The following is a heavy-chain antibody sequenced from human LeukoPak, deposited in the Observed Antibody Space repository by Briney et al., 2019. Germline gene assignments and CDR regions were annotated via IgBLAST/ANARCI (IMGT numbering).Heavy chain of an antibody. D-gene: IGHD3-22*01. V-gene: IGHV3-74*01. J-gene: IGHJ4*02. CDR3: ARVPYYYDSSGYYRTGYFDY. CDR1: GFTFSSYW. CDR2: INTDGSST. Sequence: PGGSLRLSCAASGFTFSSYWMHWVRQAPGKGLVWVSRINTDGSSTSYADSVKGRFTISRDNAKNTLYLQMNSLRAEDTAVYYCARVPYYYDSSGYYRTGYFDYWGQGTLVTVSS.